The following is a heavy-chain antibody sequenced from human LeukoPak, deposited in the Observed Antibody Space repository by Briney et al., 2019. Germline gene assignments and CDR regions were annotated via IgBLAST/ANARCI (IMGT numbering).Heavy chain of an antibody. D-gene: IGHD6-6*01. J-gene: IGHJ5*02. CDR3: ARSSPRADSSSQRKKNWFDP. CDR2: ISGSGGST. Sequence: PGGSLRLSCAASGFTFSSYAMSWVRQAPGKGLEWVSAISGSGGSTYYADSVKGRFTISRDNSKNTLYLQMNSLRAEDTAVYYCARSSPRADSSSQRKKNWFDPWGQGTLVTVSS. V-gene: IGHV3-23*01. CDR1: GFTFSSYA.